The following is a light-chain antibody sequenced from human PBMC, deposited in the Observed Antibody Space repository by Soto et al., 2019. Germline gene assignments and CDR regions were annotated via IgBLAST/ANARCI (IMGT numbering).Light chain of an antibody. CDR1: SSDVGGYNY. CDR2: DVN. CDR3: SSYKSSSTYV. J-gene: IGLJ1*01. V-gene: IGLV2-11*01. Sequence: QSVLTQPRSVSGSPGQSVSISCTGTSSDVGGYNYVSWYQQHPGKAPKVMIYDVNKRPSGVPDRLSGSKSGSTASLTISGLQAEDEADYYCSSYKSSSTYVFGTGTKVTVL.